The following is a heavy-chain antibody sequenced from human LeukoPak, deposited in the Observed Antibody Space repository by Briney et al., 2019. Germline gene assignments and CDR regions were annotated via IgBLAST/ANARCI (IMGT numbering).Heavy chain of an antibody. Sequence: GGSLRLSCAVSGFTFSSYWMSWVRQAPGKGLEWVANIKEDGSEKYFVDSVKGRFTISRDNAKNSLYLQMKSLSAEDTAVYYCARGEYYYDGGYWGQGTLVTVSS. J-gene: IGHJ4*02. CDR3: ARGEYYYDGGY. V-gene: IGHV3-7*04. CDR2: IKEDGSEK. D-gene: IGHD3-22*01. CDR1: GFTFSSYW.